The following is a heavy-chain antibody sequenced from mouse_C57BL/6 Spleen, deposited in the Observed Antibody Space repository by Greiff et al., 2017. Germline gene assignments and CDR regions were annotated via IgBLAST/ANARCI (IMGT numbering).Heavy chain of an antibody. CDR2: IAPTRGGT. CDR3: ARGLAPSYYAMDY. Sequence: QVQLQQPGAELVKPGASVKLSCKASGYTFTSYWMHWVKQRPGRGLEWIGRIAPTRGGTTYNEKFTSKATLPLDKPYSTADRQLSSMTSEDSAVYYCARGLAPSYYAMDYWGKGTSVTVAS. J-gene: IGHJ4*01. V-gene: IGHV1-72*01. D-gene: IGHD2-4*01. CDR1: GYTFTSYW.